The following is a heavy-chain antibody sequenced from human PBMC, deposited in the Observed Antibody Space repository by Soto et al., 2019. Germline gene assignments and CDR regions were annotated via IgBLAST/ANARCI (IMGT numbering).Heavy chain of an antibody. V-gene: IGHV1-8*01. CDR2: MNPNSGNT. Sequence: ASVKVSCKASGYTFTSYDINWVRQATGQGLEWMRWMNPNSGNTGYAQKFQGRVTMTRNTSISTAYMELSSLRSEDTAVYYCAALILGYCSGGSCYTPGDMEVWGKGTTVTVSS. CDR1: GYTFTSYD. CDR3: AALILGYCSGGSCYTPGDMEV. J-gene: IGHJ6*03. D-gene: IGHD2-15*01.